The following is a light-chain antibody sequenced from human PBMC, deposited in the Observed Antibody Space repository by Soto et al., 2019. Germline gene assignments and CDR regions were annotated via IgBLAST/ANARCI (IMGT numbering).Light chain of an antibody. J-gene: IGLJ1*01. V-gene: IGLV2-14*03. CDR3: NSYTSSSTYV. Sequence: QSALTQPASVSGSPGQPITISCTGTSSDVGGFNYVSWYQQQPGKAPKLMIYDVTNRPSGVSYRFSGSKSGNTASLTISGLQAEDAAYYSGNSYTSSSTYVLGTGTKLTVL. CDR2: DVT. CDR1: SSDVGGFNY.